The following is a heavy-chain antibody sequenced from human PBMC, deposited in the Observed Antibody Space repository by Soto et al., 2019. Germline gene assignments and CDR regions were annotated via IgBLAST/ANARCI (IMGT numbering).Heavy chain of an antibody. Sequence: QVHLQESGPGLVKPSGTLSLICIVSGDSVTFGHHYWSWIRQPPGKGLEWIGHIFFTGATNYSPSHNRRATMSVDSSKSQFSQNLTSVPAADSAIYYCARALPDSAGSSLGRRLDVWGQGTTVTVSS. CDR2: IFFTGAT. CDR3: ARALPDSAGSSLGRRLDV. D-gene: IGHD3-10*01. V-gene: IGHV4-61*01. J-gene: IGHJ6*02. CDR1: GDSVTFGHHY.